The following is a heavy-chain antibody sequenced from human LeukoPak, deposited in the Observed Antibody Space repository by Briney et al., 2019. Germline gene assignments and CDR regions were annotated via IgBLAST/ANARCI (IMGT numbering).Heavy chain of an antibody. CDR2: IYPSDSDT. CDR1: GYTFSNHW. CDR3: VRSQDSDYSPCDY. V-gene: IGHV5-51*01. J-gene: IGHJ4*02. D-gene: IGHD4-11*01. Sequence: GESLKISCQASGYTFSNHWIGWVRLMPGRGLEWMGIIYPSDSDTRYSPSFQGQVTISTDKSITAAYLQWNSLKASDTAIYYCVRSQDSDYSPCDYWGQGTLVSVSS.